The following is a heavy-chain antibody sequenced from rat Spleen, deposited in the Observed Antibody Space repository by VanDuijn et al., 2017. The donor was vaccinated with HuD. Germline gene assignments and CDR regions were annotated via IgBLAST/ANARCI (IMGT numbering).Heavy chain of an antibody. V-gene: IGHV5-7*01. J-gene: IGHJ3*01. CDR3: ARLRWDVMDA. Sequence: EVQLVESGGGLVQPGRSLKLSCAASGFTFSDYYMAWVRQAPTKGLEWVATISYDGTNTYKRDSVRGRFTISRVNVKSTLYLQMDSLRSEDTATYYCARLRWDVMDAWGQGTLCTVSS. CDR1: GFTFSDYY. CDR2: ISYDGTNT. D-gene: IGHD1-12*01.